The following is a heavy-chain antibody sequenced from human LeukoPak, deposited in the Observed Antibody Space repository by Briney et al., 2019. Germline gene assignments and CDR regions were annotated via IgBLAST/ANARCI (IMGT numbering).Heavy chain of an antibody. V-gene: IGHV1-8*02. CDR1: GGTFSSYA. CDR2: MNPNSGNT. D-gene: IGHD3-9*01. Sequence: ASVKVSCKASGGTFSSYAISWVRQATGQGLEWMGWMNPNSGNTGYAQKFQGRVTMTRNTSISTAYMELSSLRSEDTAVYYCARLYYDILTGLLYYFDYWGQGTLVTVSS. J-gene: IGHJ4*02. CDR3: ARLYYDILTGLLYYFDY.